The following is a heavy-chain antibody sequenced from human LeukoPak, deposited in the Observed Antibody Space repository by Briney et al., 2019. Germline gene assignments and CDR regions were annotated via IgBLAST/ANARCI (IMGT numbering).Heavy chain of an antibody. D-gene: IGHD3-3*01. V-gene: IGHV4-59*01. Sequence: KPSETLSLTCTVSGGSISSYYWSWIRQPPGKGLEWIGYIYYSGGTNYNPSLKSRVTISVDTSKNQFSLKLSSVTAADTAVYYCARDFFSATIFGVVSDRGFDPWGQGTLVTVSS. CDR2: IYYSGGT. J-gene: IGHJ5*02. CDR3: ARDFFSATIFGVVSDRGFDP. CDR1: GGSISSYY.